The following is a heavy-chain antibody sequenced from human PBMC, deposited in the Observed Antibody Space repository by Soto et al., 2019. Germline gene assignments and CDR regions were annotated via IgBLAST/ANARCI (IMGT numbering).Heavy chain of an antibody. V-gene: IGHV3-7*03. Sequence: EVQLVESGGGLVQPGGSLRLSCVVSGFTYGIYWMSWVRQAPGKGLEWVANIKQDGSEKYDVGSVKGRFTISRDNAKNSLYLQMNTLRVEDTAVYYCARRGGPYCSRTTCSYRHYHGMDVWGQGTTVTVS. CDR1: GFTYGIYW. J-gene: IGHJ6*02. CDR2: IKQDGSEK. D-gene: IGHD2-2*01. CDR3: ARRGGPYCSRTTCSYRHYHGMDV.